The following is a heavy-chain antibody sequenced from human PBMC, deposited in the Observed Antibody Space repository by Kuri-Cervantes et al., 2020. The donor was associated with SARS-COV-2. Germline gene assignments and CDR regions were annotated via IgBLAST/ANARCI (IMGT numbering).Heavy chain of an antibody. J-gene: IGHJ3*02. D-gene: IGHD3-22*01. Sequence: ASVKGXXXXXGXXXXGYXMXXVRQAPGQGLEWXXWINPXXGGXXXXQKFQGXVXXTRDTXISTVYMXLSXLRSDXTAVXXCARXXSFRRLVVXXSGGAFDIWGQGTMVTVSS. CDR2: INPXXGGX. CDR3: ARXXSFRRLVVXXSGGAFDI. V-gene: IGHV1-2*04. CDR1: GXXXXGYX.